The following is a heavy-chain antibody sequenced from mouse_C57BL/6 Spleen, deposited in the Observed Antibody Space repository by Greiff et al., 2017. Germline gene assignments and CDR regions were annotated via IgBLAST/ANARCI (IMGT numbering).Heavy chain of an antibody. CDR2: ILPGSGST. CDR3: ARSAVVRRDWYFDV. CDR1: GYTFTGYW. J-gene: IGHJ1*03. Sequence: QVRLQQSGAELMKPGASVKLSCKATGYTFTGYWIEWVKQRPGHGLEWIGEILPGSGSTNYNEKFKGKATFTADTSSNTAYMQLSSLTTEDAAIYYCARSAVVRRDWYFDVWGTGTTVTVSS. V-gene: IGHV1-9*01. D-gene: IGHD1-1*01.